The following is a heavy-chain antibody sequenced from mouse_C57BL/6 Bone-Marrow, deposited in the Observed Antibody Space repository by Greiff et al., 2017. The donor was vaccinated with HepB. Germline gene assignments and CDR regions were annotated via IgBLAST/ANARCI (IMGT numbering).Heavy chain of an antibody. V-gene: IGHV1-85*01. Sequence: QVQLQQSGPELVKPGASVKLSCKASGYTFTSYDINWVKQRPGQGLEWIGWIYPRDGSTKYNEKFKGKATLTADTSSNTAYLQLSSLTSEDTAIYYCAVLHYYAMDYWGQGTSVTVSS. CDR3: AVLHYYAMDY. CDR2: IYPRDGST. CDR1: GYTFTSYD. J-gene: IGHJ4*01.